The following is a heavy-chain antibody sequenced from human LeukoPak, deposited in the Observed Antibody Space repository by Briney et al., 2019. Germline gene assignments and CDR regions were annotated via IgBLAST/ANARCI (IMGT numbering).Heavy chain of an antibody. Sequence: SVKVSCKASGGTFSSYAISWVRQAPGQGLEWMGGIIPIFGTANYAQKFQGRVTITTDESTSAAYMELSSLRSEDTAVYYCARPRGNYGSNNWFDPWGQGTLVTVSS. D-gene: IGHD1-7*01. V-gene: IGHV1-69*05. CDR3: ARPRGNYGSNNWFDP. CDR2: IIPIFGTA. CDR1: GGTFSSYA. J-gene: IGHJ5*02.